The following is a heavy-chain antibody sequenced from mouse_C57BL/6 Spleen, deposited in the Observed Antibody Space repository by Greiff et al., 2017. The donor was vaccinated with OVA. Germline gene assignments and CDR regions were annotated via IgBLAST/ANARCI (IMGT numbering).Heavy chain of an antibody. CDR1: GFTFSDYY. CDR3: ARDWDVGYFDY. CDR2: INYDGSST. Sequence: DVKLVESEGGLVQPGSSMKLSCTASGFTFSDYYMAWVRQVPEKGLEWVANINYDGSSTYYLDSLKSRFIISRDNAKNILYLQMSSLKSEDTATYYCARDWDVGYFDYWGQGTTLTVSS. V-gene: IGHV5-16*01. D-gene: IGHD4-1*01. J-gene: IGHJ2*01.